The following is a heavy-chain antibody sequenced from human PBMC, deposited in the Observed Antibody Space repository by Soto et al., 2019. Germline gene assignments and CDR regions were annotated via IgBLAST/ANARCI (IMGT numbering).Heavy chain of an antibody. CDR1: GGSISSSSYY. Sequence: SETLSLTCTVSGGSISSSSYYWGWIRQPPGKGLEWIGSIYYSGSTYYNPSLKSRVTISVDTSKNQFSLKLSSVTAADTAVYYCATEPGYSSSSGWFDPWGQGTLVTVSS. CDR3: ATEPGYSSSSGWFDP. V-gene: IGHV4-39*01. D-gene: IGHD6-13*01. J-gene: IGHJ5*02. CDR2: IYYSGST.